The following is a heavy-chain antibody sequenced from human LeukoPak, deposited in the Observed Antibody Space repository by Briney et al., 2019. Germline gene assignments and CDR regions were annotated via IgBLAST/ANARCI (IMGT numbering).Heavy chain of an antibody. J-gene: IGHJ4*02. CDR1: GFTFSSYG. CDR3: AKEKYRGYSYGSGDY. Sequence: PGRSLRLSCAASGFTFSSYGVHWVRQAPGKGLEWVAVISFDGRNKYFADSVKGRFTISRDNSKNTLYLQMNSLRAEDTAVYYCAKEKYRGYSYGSGDYWGQGTLVTVSS. CDR2: ISFDGRNK. V-gene: IGHV3-30*18. D-gene: IGHD5-18*01.